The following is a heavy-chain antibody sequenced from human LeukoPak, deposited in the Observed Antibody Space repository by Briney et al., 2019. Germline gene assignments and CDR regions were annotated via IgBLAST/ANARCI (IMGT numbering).Heavy chain of an antibody. CDR2: IHYSGDT. CDR1: SVSISSFF. CDR3: AREGTAGTNLNWFDP. J-gene: IGHJ5*02. Sequence: SETLSLTCSVSSVSISSFFWSWIRQPPGKGLEWIGSIHYSGDTKYNPSLKSRVSLSVDTSKQQFSLKLSSVTAADTAVYYCAREGTAGTNLNWFDPWGQGTLVTVSS. D-gene: IGHD1-1*01. V-gene: IGHV4-59*01.